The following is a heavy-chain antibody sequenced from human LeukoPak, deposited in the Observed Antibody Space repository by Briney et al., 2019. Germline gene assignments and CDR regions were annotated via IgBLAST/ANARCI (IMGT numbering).Heavy chain of an antibody. CDR1: GFTFSSYE. Sequence: PGGSLRLPCAASGFTFSSYEMNWVRQAPGKGLEWVSYISSSGSTIYYADSAKGRFTISRDNAKNSLYLQMNSLRAEDTAVYYCARGPYYYDSSGYYIYYYYYMDVWGKGTTVTISS. CDR2: ISSSGSTI. J-gene: IGHJ6*03. CDR3: ARGPYYYDSSGYYIYYYYYMDV. D-gene: IGHD3-22*01. V-gene: IGHV3-48*03.